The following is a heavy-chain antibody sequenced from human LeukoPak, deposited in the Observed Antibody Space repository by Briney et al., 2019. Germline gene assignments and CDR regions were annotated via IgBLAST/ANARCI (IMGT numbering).Heavy chain of an antibody. CDR2: IYYSGST. CDR1: GGSISSSSYF. V-gene: IGHV4-39*07. CDR3: ARAPARWFDP. Sequence: SETLSLTCTVSGGSISSSSYFWGWIRQPPGTGLEWIGSIYYSGSTYYNPSLKSRVTISVDTSKNQFSLKLSSVTAADTAVYYCARAPARWFDPWGQGTLVTVSS. D-gene: IGHD2-2*01. J-gene: IGHJ5*02.